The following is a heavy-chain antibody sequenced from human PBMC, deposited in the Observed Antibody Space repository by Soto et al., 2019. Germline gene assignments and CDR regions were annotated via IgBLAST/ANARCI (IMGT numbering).Heavy chain of an antibody. Sequence: PSETLSLTCTVSVASIMSTDYYWSWIRQAPGKGLEWIGYVYYTGSTYYNPSLMSRLTISVDTSKNQFSLKLTSVTAAETAVYYCVRTAREGAVAPHWFDRWGQGTQVTVSS. CDR2: VYYTGST. J-gene: IGHJ5*02. CDR1: VASIMSTDYY. V-gene: IGHV4-30-4*01. CDR3: VRTAREGAVAPHWFDR. D-gene: IGHD2-21*02.